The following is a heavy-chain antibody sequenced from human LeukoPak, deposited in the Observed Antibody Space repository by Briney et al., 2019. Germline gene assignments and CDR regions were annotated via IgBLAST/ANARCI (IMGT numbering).Heavy chain of an antibody. V-gene: IGHV3-74*01. CDR2: IKSDGST. Sequence: GGSLRLSCAASGFTFSRYWMHWVRQAPGKGLVWVSRIKSDGSTNYADSVKGRFTISRDNAKNTVSLQMNSLRAEGTGVYYCARAPAEIGGYYPEYFRHWGQGTLVTVSS. CDR1: GFTFSRYW. D-gene: IGHD3-22*01. CDR3: ARAPAEIGGYYPEYFRH. J-gene: IGHJ1*01.